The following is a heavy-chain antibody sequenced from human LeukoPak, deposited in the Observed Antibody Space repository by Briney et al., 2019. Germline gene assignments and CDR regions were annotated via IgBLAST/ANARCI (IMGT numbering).Heavy chain of an antibody. CDR1: GRTVSSNY. J-gene: IGHJ4*02. D-gene: IGHD6-13*01. CDR3: ARAPRMVHFDY. V-gene: IGHV3-53*01. Sequence: PGGSLTLTCAASGRTVSSNYMTWVRHAPGKGLEWVSVLYSGGSRYYSDSVKGRFTISRDNSKNTLYLQITSLRAEDTAVYYCARAPRMVHFDYWGQGTLVTVSS. CDR2: LYSGGSR.